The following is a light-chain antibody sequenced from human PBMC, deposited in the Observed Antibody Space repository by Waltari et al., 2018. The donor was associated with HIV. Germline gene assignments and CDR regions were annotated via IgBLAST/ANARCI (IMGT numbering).Light chain of an antibody. V-gene: IGKV1-39*01. CDR1: QNMISS. J-gene: IGKJ1*01. CDR3: QQSHTTPRT. CDR2: AAS. Sequence: EIQMTQPPSSLSASVGDRVTIPCRPSQNMISSFNCYQQKPGKAPKLLIYAASNLPSGVPSRFSGSGSETNVALSISSLHPEDFATYFCQQSHTTPRTFGQGTELEIK.